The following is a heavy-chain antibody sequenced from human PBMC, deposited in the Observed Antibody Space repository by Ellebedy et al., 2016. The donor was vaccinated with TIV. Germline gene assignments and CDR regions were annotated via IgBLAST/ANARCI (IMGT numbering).Heavy chain of an antibody. Sequence: ASVKVSXKASGYTFTSYDINWVRQATGQGLEWMGWMNPNSGNTGYAQKFQGRVTMTRNTSISTAYMELSSLRSEDTAVYYCARFRKIKNWFDPWGQGTLVTVSS. CDR2: MNPNSGNT. J-gene: IGHJ5*02. V-gene: IGHV1-8*01. D-gene: IGHD1-14*01. CDR3: ARFRKIKNWFDP. CDR1: GYTFTSYD.